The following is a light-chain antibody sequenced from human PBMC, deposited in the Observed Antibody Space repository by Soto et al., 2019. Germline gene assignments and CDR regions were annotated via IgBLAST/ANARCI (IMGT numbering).Light chain of an antibody. CDR1: QNIGDW. V-gene: IGKV1-5*02. CDR3: HQYDTYS. Sequence: DIQITQSPSSLPAFVVDIVTIICRASQNIGDWLAWYRQKPGTAPKLLIYHASTLVSGVPSRFSGSGSGTEFTLTISSLQPDDFATYFCHQYDTYSFGQGTKVDIK. CDR2: HAS. J-gene: IGKJ1*01.